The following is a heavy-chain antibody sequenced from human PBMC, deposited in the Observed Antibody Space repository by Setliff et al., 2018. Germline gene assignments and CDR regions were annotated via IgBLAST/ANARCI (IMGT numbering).Heavy chain of an antibody. D-gene: IGHD3-16*01. J-gene: IGHJ4*02. CDR2: INTNTGNP. V-gene: IGHV7-4-1*02. CDR1: GYTFTTYA. Sequence: ASVKVSCKTSGYTFTTYAISWMRQAPGQGLEWMGWINTNTGNPSYAQDFTGRFVFSLDTSVSTAYLQISSLKAEDTAVYYCARDGGNGVDYWGQGTLVTVSS. CDR3: ARDGGNGVDY.